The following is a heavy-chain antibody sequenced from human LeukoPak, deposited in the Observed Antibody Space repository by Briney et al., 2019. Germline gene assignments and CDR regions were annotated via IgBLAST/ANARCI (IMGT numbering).Heavy chain of an antibody. CDR1: GGTFSSYA. Sequence: GASVKVSCKASGGTFSSYAISWVRQAPGQGLEWMGGIIPIFGTANYAQKFQGRVTITTDESTSTAYMELSSLRSEDTAVYYCAREVGYDFWSGYYFDYWGQGTLVTVSS. CDR2: IIPIFGTA. V-gene: IGHV1-69*05. J-gene: IGHJ4*02. CDR3: AREVGYDFWSGYYFDY. D-gene: IGHD3-3*01.